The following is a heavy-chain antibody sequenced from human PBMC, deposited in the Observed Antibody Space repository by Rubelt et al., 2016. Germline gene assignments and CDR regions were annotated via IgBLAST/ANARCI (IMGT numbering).Heavy chain of an antibody. J-gene: IGHJ6*02. V-gene: IGHV4-4*02. CDR3: ARASTVTHYGMDG. CDR2: IYHSGST. CDR1: GGSISSHNW. Sequence: QVQLQESGPGLVKPSGTLSLTCAVSGGSISSHNWWSWVRQPPGKGLEWIGEIYHSGSTNYIPSLQSRVTISVDRSKNQLSRKVNSVTAAETAVYYWARASTVTHYGMDGWGQGTTVTVSS. D-gene: IGHD4-17*01.